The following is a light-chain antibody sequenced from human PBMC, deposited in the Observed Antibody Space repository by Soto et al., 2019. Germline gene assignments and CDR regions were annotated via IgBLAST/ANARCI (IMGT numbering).Light chain of an antibody. V-gene: IGKV3-20*01. J-gene: IGKJ4*01. Sequence: EIVLTQSPGTLSLSPGERATLSCRASQSVSNNYLAWYQQKPGQAPRLLIYGVSSRATGIPDRFSGSGSGTDFTLTISRLEPEEFAVSYCQQYGGSPRVTFGGGTKVEIK. CDR3: QQYGGSPRVT. CDR2: GVS. CDR1: QSVSNNY.